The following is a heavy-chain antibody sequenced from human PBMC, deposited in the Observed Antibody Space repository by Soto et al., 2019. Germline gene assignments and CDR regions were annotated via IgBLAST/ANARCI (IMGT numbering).Heavy chain of an antibody. J-gene: IGHJ5*02. CDR2: IYYSGST. D-gene: IGHD6-19*01. CDR3: AREGLIAVAGTAASGFDP. V-gene: IGHV4-59*01. Sequence: RIRKQKGKGLEWIGYIYYSGSTNYNPSLKSRVTISVDTSKNQFSLKLSSVTAADTAVYFCAREGLIAVAGTAASGFDPWGQGTLVTVSS.